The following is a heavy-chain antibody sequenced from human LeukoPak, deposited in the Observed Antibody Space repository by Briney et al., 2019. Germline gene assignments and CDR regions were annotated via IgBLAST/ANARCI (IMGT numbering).Heavy chain of an antibody. Sequence: ASVKVSCKASGYTFTGYYIHWVRQAPGQGLEWMGWINPNNGGTNYAQKFQGRVTMTRDTSISTAYMELSRLSSDDTALYYCARDLGFWSDYDYWGQGSLVTVSS. CDR2: INPNNGGT. CDR1: GYTFTGYY. CDR3: ARDLGFWSDYDY. J-gene: IGHJ4*02. V-gene: IGHV1-2*02. D-gene: IGHD3-3*01.